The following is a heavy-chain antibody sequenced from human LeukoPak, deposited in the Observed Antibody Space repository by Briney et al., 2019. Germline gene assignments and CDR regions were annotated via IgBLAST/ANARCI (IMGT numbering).Heavy chain of an antibody. CDR3: ARGGTPYYDFWSGYYGFDY. CDR2: IYYSGST. V-gene: IGHV4-39*01. Sequence: SETLSLTCTVSGGSISSSSYYWGWIRQPPGKGLEWIGSIYYSGSTYYNPSLKSRVTISVDTSKNQFSLKLSSVTAADTAVYYCARGGTPYYDFWSGYYGFDYWGQGTLVTVSS. D-gene: IGHD3-3*01. CDR1: GGSISSSSYY. J-gene: IGHJ4*02.